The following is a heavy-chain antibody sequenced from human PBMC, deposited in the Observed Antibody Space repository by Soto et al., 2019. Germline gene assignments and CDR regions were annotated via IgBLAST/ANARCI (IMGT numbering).Heavy chain of an antibody. D-gene: IGHD3-3*01. Sequence: QVQLVQSGTEVKKSGSSVKVSCRASGGTSSNFVITWVRQVPGQGLEWLGGILPMFGAVKYAQKFQDRLIITADRSTQTAAMVLGRLRSEDTAVFYCAIATRSGYDRGDFDFHTMDVWGHGNKVTVS. V-gene: IGHV1-69*06. CDR2: ILPMFGAV. CDR3: AIATRSGYDRGDFDFHTMDV. CDR1: GGTSSNFV. J-gene: IGHJ6*02.